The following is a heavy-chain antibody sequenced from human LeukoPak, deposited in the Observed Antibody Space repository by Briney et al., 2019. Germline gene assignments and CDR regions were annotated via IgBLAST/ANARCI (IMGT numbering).Heavy chain of an antibody. CDR2: INPNSGGT. V-gene: IGHV1-2*06. CDR1: GYTFTGYY. J-gene: IGHJ3*02. Sequence: ASVKVSCKASGYTFTGYYMHWVRQAPGQGLEWMGRINPNSGGTNYAQKFQGRVTMTRDTSISTAYMELSRLRSDDTAVYSRAREAAARPGAFDIWGQGTMVTVSS. CDR3: AREAAARPGAFDI. D-gene: IGHD6-6*01.